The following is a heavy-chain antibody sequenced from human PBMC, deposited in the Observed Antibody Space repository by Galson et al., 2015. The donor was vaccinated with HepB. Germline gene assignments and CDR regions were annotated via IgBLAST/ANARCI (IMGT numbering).Heavy chain of an antibody. CDR3: ARGSYGYLGYFDY. J-gene: IGHJ4*02. D-gene: IGHD5-18*01. CDR1: GYTFTSYA. V-gene: IGHV1-3*01. CDR2: INAGNGNT. Sequence: SVKVSCKASGYTFTSYAMHWVRQAPGQRLEWMGWINAGNGNTKYSQKFQGRVTITRDTSASTAYMELSSLRSEDTAVYYCARGSYGYLGYFDYWGQGTLVTVSS.